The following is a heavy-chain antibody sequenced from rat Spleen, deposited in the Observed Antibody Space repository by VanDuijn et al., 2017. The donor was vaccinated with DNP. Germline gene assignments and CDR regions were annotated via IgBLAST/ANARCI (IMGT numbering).Heavy chain of an antibody. CDR1: GFTFNNYW. CDR3: TRDRAGPNQEGFDY. CDR2: ITNTGGST. D-gene: IGHD1-11*01. J-gene: IGHJ2*01. Sequence: EVQLVDSGGGLVQPGRSLKLSCVASGFTFNNYWMTWIRQAPGKGLEWVASITNTGGSTYYPDSVKGRFTITRDNAKSTLYLQMNSLRSEDTATYYCTRDRAGPNQEGFDYWGQGVMVTVSS. V-gene: IGHV5-31*01.